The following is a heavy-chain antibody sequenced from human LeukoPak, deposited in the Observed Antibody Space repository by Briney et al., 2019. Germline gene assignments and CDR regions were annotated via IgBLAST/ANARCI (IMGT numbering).Heavy chain of an antibody. J-gene: IGHJ4*02. CDR3: TRMTTGHDY. Sequence: PSETLSLTSAVSGVSFNDYYWSWVRQTPGKGLEWIGEINHSGYTNDSPSLKSRVTLSIDTSRNQSSLNLRSVTVADTGIYYCTRMTTGHDYWGQGTLVTVSS. V-gene: IGHV4-34*01. CDR2: INHSGYT. D-gene: IGHD4-17*01. CDR1: GVSFNDYY.